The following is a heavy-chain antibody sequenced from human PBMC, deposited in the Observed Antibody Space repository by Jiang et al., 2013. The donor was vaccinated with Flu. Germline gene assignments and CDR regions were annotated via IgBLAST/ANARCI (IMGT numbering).Heavy chain of an antibody. J-gene: IGHJ3*02. Sequence: ETLSLTCTVSGGSISSSSFYWGWIRQPPGKGLEWIGSIYYSGSTYYNPSLKSRLTISVDTSKNQFSLQLSSVTAADTAVYYCASYCSTTSCYRRAFDIWGQGTMVTVSS. CDR2: IYYSGST. V-gene: IGHV4-39*01. CDR1: GGSISSSSFY. D-gene: IGHD2-2*01. CDR3: ASYCSTTSCYRRAFDI.